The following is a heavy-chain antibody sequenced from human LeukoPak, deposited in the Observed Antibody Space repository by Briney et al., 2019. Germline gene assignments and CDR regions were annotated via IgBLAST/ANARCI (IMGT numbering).Heavy chain of an antibody. J-gene: IGHJ4*02. CDR1: GCIFTSYG. Sequence: ASVKVSCKASGCIFTSYGISWVGPAPAQGREWMGWISAYNGNTNYAQKLQGRVTMTTDTSTHTAYMELKGLTSDGRAGSVLAREYYDSSGLDYWGQGTLVTVSS. V-gene: IGHV1-18*01. D-gene: IGHD3-22*01. CDR2: ISAYNGNT. CDR3: AREYYDSSGLDY.